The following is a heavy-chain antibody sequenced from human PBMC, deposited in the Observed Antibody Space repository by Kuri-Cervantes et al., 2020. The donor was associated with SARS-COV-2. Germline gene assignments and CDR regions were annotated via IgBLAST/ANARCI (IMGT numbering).Heavy chain of an antibody. CDR2: ISGSGGST. D-gene: IGHD5-18*01. V-gene: IGHV3-23*01. CDR3: ARVGPVAFGPDVDTAMAGESGATGSWYFDL. J-gene: IGHJ2*01. Sequence: GESLKISFAASGFTFSSYAMSWVRQAPGKGLEWVSAISGSGGSTYYADSVNGRFITSRDNSKNTLYLQMNSLRAEETAVYYCARVGPVAFGPDVDTAMAGESGATGSWYFDLWGRGTLVTVSS. CDR1: GFTFSSYA.